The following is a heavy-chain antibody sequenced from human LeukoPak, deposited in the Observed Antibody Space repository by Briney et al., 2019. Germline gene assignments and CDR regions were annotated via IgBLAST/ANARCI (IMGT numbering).Heavy chain of an antibody. Sequence: PGGSLRLSCAASGFTFSSYWMRWVRQAPGKGLVWVSRISTDGSSTSYADSVKGRFTISRDNAKNTMYLQMNSLRAEDTAVYYCVRGGTSGSLDYWGQGTLVTVSS. J-gene: IGHJ4*02. CDR3: VRGGTSGSLDY. V-gene: IGHV3-74*01. D-gene: IGHD2-8*01. CDR2: ISTDGSST. CDR1: GFTFSSYW.